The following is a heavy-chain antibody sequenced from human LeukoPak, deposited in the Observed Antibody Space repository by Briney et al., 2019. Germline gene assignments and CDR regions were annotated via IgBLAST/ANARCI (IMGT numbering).Heavy chain of an antibody. Sequence: GGSLRLSCAASGFTASSNYMSRVRQAPGKRLEWVSVIYSGGSTYYADSVKGRFAISRHNSKNTLYLQMNSLRAEDTAVYYCASEGRDGSLFDYWGQGTLVTVSS. CDR3: ASEGRDGSLFDY. D-gene: IGHD5-24*01. J-gene: IGHJ4*02. V-gene: IGHV3-53*04. CDR2: IYSGGST. CDR1: GFTASSNY.